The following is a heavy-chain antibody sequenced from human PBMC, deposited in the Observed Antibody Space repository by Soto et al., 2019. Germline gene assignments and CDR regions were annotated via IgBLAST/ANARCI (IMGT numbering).Heavy chain of an antibody. D-gene: IGHD2-15*01. V-gene: IGHV1-69*12. CDR2: IIPIFGTA. J-gene: IGHJ6*02. CDR1: GGTFSSYA. Sequence: QVQLVQSGAEVKKPGSAVKVSCKASGGTFSSYAISWVRQAPGQGLEWMGGIIPIFGTADYAQKFQGRVTITADGSTSTAYMELSSLRSEDPAVYYCASVETQRYYYGMDVWGQGTTVTVSS. CDR3: ASVETQRYYYGMDV.